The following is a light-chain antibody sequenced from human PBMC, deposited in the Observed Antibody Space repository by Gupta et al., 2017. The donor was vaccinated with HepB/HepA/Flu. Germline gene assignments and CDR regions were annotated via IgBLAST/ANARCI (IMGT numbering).Light chain of an antibody. V-gene: IGKV3-15*01. J-gene: IGKJ4*01. CDR3: QQNNAWPLT. CDR2: GAS. Sequence: EIVMTQSPATLSVSPGESATLSCRASQSVNSNLAWYQQKPGQAPRLRIYGASTRATGLPARFSGSGSGAEFTLTISSLQSEDFAVYYCQQNNAWPLTFGGGTKVEI. CDR1: QSVNSN.